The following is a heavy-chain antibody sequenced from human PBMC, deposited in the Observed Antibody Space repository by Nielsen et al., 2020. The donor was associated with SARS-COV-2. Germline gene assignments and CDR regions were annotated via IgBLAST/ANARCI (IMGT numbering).Heavy chain of an antibody. CDR2: VYNNGNT. CDR1: GGSISSGGYY. CDR3: AAITGSGWLSTRMGYYFSH. D-gene: IGHD2/OR15-2a*01. Sequence: SETLSLTCTVSGGSISSGGYYWGWIRQSPGKGLEWIGCVYNNGNTYYNPSLKSRVTISVDTSKKQFSLRLSSVTAADTAVFYCAAITGSGWLSTRMGYYFSHWGQGTLVSVSS. J-gene: IGHJ4*02. V-gene: IGHV4-39*01.